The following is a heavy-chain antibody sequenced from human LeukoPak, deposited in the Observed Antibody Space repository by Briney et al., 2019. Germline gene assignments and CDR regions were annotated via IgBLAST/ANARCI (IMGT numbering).Heavy chain of an antibody. CDR1: GFTFDDYA. V-gene: IGHV3-43*02. CDR2: ISGDGGST. CDR3: AKDGRRGGYCSGGSCYRGYYYGMDV. Sequence: GSLRLYCAASGFTFDDYAMHWVRQAPGKGLEWVSLISGDGGSTYYADSVKGRFTISRDNSKNSLYLQMNSLRTEDTALYYCAKDGRRGGYCSGGSCYRGYYYGMDVWGQGTTVTVSS. D-gene: IGHD2-15*01. J-gene: IGHJ6*02.